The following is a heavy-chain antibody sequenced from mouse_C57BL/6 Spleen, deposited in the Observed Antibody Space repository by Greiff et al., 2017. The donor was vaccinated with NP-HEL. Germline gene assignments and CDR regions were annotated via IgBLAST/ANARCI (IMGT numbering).Heavy chain of an antibody. J-gene: IGHJ3*01. D-gene: IGHD1-1*01. CDR1: GYTFTSYW. V-gene: IGHV1-52*01. CDR3: ARLGGSNPFAY. Sequence: QVQLQQPGAELVRPGSSVKLSCKASGYTFTSYWMHWVKQRPIQGLEWIGNIDPSDSETHYNQKFKDKATLTVDKSSSTAYMQLSSLTSEDSAVYYCARLGGSNPFAYWGQGTLVTVSA. CDR2: IDPSDSET.